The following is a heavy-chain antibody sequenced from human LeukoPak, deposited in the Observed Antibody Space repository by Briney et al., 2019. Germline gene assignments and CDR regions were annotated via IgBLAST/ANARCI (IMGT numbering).Heavy chain of an antibody. CDR1: GFTLSTYD. Sequence: GGSLRHSCAASGFTLSTYDMHWVRQATGKGLEWVSAIGTAGDPYYPGSVKGRFTISRENAKNSLYLQMNSLRAGDTAVYYCARTGDDWYFDLWGRGTLVTVSS. J-gene: IGHJ2*01. CDR3: ARTGDDWYFDL. CDR2: IGTAGDP. D-gene: IGHD7-27*01. V-gene: IGHV3-13*05.